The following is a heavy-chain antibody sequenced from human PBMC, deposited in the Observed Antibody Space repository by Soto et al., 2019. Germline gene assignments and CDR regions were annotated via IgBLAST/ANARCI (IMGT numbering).Heavy chain of an antibody. J-gene: IGHJ4*02. V-gene: IGHV3-15*01. CDR1: GFTFSNAW. CDR3: TTPPRPGDYVENFDY. Sequence: EVQLVESGGGLVKPGGSLRLSCAASGFTFSNAWMSWVRQAPGKGLEWVGRIKSKTDGGTTDYAAPVKGRFTISRDDSKNTLYLQMNSLKTEDTAVYYCTTPPRPGDYVENFDYWGQGTLVTVSS. D-gene: IGHD4-17*01. CDR2: IKSKTDGGTT.